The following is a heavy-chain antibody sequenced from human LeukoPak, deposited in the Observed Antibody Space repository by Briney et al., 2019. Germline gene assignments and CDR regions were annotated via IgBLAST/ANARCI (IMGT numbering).Heavy chain of an antibody. CDR1: GYSFTSYA. D-gene: IGHD6-19*01. Sequence: ASVKVSCKASGYSFTSYAMHWVRQAPGQRLEWMGWINAGDGNTKYSQKVQGRVTITRDTSANTAYMELSSLRSEDTAVYYCAREAGYSSGLGYWGQGTLVTVSS. V-gene: IGHV1-3*01. CDR2: INAGDGNT. J-gene: IGHJ4*02. CDR3: AREAGYSSGLGY.